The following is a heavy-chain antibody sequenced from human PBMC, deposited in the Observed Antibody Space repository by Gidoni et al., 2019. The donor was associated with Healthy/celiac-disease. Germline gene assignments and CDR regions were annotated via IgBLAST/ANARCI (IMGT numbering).Heavy chain of an antibody. V-gene: IGHV3-30*04. Sequence: QVQLVESGGGVVQPGRSLRLSCAAPGFTFSSYAMHWVRQAPGKGREWVAVISYDGSNKYYADSVKGRFTISRDNSKNTLYLQMNSLRAEDTAVYYCARDDISLIDVPTPTHWGQGTLVTVSS. CDR3: ARDDISLIDVPTPTH. CDR1: GFTFSSYA. CDR2: ISYDGSNK. J-gene: IGHJ4*02. D-gene: IGHD2-2*01.